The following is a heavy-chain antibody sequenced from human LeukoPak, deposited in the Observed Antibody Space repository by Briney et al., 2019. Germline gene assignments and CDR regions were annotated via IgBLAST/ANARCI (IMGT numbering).Heavy chain of an antibody. CDR1: GFTFSDYD. J-gene: IGHJ2*01. CDR3: ARDLCDSTICDRYFEV. Sequence: GGSLRLSCAASGFTFSDYDMHWVRQTTGGGLEWVSVIGKRGDTYYPGSMKGRFTISRENARSSLYLQMNSLRVEDTAVYYCARDLCDSTICDRYFEVWGRGTLVTVSS. CDR2: IGKRGDT. D-gene: IGHD2-2*01. V-gene: IGHV3-13*04.